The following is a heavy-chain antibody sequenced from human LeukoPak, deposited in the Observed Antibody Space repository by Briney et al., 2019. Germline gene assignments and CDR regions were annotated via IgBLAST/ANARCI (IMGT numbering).Heavy chain of an antibody. CDR3: ARESSGWYLGWQDYFDY. V-gene: IGHV3-7*01. CDR2: IKQDGSGK. D-gene: IGHD6-19*01. J-gene: IGHJ4*02. Sequence: GGSLRLSCAASGFTFSSYWMSWVRQAPGKGLEWVANIKQDGSGKYYVDSVKGRFSISRDNAKKSLYLQMNSLRADDTAVYYCARESSGWYLGWQDYFDYWGQGTLVTVSS. CDR1: GFTFSSYW.